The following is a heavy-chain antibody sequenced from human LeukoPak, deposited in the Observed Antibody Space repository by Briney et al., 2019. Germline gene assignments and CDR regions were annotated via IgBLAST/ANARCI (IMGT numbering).Heavy chain of an antibody. V-gene: IGHV5-51*01. J-gene: IGHJ3*02. CDR3: AREGRYYYDSSGPRPYAFDI. CDR1: GYSFTSYW. D-gene: IGHD3-22*01. CDR2: IYPGDSDT. Sequence: GESLKTSFKGSGYSFTSYWIGWVRQMPGKGLEWMGIIYPGDSDTRYSPSFQGQVTISADKSISTAYLQWSSLKASDTATYYCAREGRYYYDSSGPRPYAFDIWGQGTMVTVSS.